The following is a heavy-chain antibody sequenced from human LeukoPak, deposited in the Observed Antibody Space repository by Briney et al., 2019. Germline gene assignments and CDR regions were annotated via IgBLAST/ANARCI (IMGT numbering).Heavy chain of an antibody. D-gene: IGHD1-14*01. CDR2: IIPIFGTA. CDR1: GGTFSSYA. V-gene: IGHV1-69*01. CDR3: ARGTLWSHAFDI. Sequence: SVKVSCKASGGTFSSYAISWVRQAPGQGLEWMGGIIPIFGTANYAQKFQGRVTITADESTSTAYMELSSLRSEGTAVYYCARGTLWSHAFDIWGQGTMVTVSS. J-gene: IGHJ3*02.